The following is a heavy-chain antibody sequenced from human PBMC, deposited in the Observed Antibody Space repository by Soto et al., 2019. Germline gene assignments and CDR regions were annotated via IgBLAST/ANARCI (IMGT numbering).Heavy chain of an antibody. CDR1: GFTFSSYA. D-gene: IGHD4-17*01. CDR2: ISGSGGST. Sequence: EVQLLESGGGLVQPGGSLRLSCAASGFTFSSYAMSWVRQAPGKGLEWVSAISGSGGSTYYADSVKGRFTISRDNSKNTLYLQMNSLRAEDTAVYYCANPVSDYGDYWYFDLWGRGTLVTVSS. CDR3: ANPVSDYGDYWYFDL. J-gene: IGHJ2*01. V-gene: IGHV3-23*01.